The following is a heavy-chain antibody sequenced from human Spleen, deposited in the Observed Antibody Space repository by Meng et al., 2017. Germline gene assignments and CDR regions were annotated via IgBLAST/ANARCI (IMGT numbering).Heavy chain of an antibody. CDR2: INHSGST. V-gene: IGHV4-34*01. Sequence: GQLQTWGAGLLKPSETLALTCGVSGGSFSDYYWSWIRQPPGKGLEWIGEINHSGSTNYNPSLESRATISVDTSQNNLSLKLSSVTAADSAVYYCARGPTTMAHDFDYWGQGTLVTVSS. CDR1: GGSFSDYY. D-gene: IGHD4-11*01. J-gene: IGHJ4*02. CDR3: ARGPTTMAHDFDY.